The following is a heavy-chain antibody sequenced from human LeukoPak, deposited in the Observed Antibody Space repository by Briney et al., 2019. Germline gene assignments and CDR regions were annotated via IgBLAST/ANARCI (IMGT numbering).Heavy chain of an antibody. CDR2: IYSGGST. CDR3: AREYYYGSGSYG. CDR1: GFTVSSNY. V-gene: IGHV3-53*01. D-gene: IGHD3-10*01. Sequence: GGSLRLSCAASGFTVSSNYMSWVRQAPGKGLEWVSVIYSGGSTYYADSVKGRFTISRDNSKNTLYLQMNGLRAEDTAVYYCAREYYYGSGSYGWGQGTLVTVSS. J-gene: IGHJ4*02.